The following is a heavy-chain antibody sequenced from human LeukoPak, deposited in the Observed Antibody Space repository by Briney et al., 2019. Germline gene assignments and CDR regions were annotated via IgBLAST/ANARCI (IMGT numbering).Heavy chain of an antibody. D-gene: IGHD5-24*01. Sequence: GESRRLSCAASGFTFSSYGMHWVRQAQGKGLGWVAVIWYDGSNKYYADSVKGRFTISRDNSKNTLYLKMNSLRAEDTAVYYCARDREDGYNPFDYWGQGTLVTVSS. J-gene: IGHJ4*02. CDR3: ARDREDGYNPFDY. V-gene: IGHV3-33*01. CDR2: IWYDGSNK. CDR1: GFTFSSYG.